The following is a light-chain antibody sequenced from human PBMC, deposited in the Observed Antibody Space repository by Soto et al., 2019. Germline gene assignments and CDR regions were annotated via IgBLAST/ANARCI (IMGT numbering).Light chain of an antibody. CDR1: GSNIRSNT. V-gene: IGLV1-44*01. J-gene: IGLJ3*02. Sequence: QSVLTQPPSASGTPGQRVTISCSGSGSNIRSNTVNWYQHLPGTAPKLLIYSNNQRPSGVPDRFSGSKSGSSASLAISGLQSGDEVDYYCSAWDDTLKVRVSGGGTNLPVL. CDR3: SAWDDTLKVRV. CDR2: SNN.